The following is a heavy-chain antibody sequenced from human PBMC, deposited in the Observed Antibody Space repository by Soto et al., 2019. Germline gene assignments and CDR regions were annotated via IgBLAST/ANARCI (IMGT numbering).Heavy chain of an antibody. Sequence: QVQLQQWGAGLLKPSETLSLTCAVYGGSFSGYYWTWLRQPPGTGREWIGEINHSGSTNYNPSLKSRVTISVDTSKTQFSLKRTSVTAADTAVYYCARDKITGLLDYWGQGTLVTVSS. J-gene: IGHJ4*02. CDR3: ARDKITGLLDY. CDR1: GGSFSGYY. CDR2: INHSGST. V-gene: IGHV4-34*01. D-gene: IGHD2-8*02.